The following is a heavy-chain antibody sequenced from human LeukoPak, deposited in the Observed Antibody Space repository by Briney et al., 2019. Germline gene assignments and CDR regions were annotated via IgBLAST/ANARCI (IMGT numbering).Heavy chain of an antibody. CDR3: ARDPASGSYPN. D-gene: IGHD1-26*01. CDR1: GFTFSNYS. J-gene: IGHJ4*02. Sequence: GGSPRLSCAASGFTFSNYSMNWVRQAPGKGLEWVSSIGSSGSYIYYADSVKGRFTISRDNSKNTLYLQMGSLRAEDMAVYYCARDPASGSYPNWGQGTLVTVSS. CDR2: IGSSGSYI. V-gene: IGHV3-21*01.